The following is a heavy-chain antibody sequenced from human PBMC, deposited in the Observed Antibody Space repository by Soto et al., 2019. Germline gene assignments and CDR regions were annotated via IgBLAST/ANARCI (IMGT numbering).Heavy chain of an antibody. CDR3: ALINECSRTDCYLASFDP. V-gene: IGHV2-26*01. D-gene: IGHD2-21*02. CDR2: SFSSDDK. Sequence: GTLRESGTVLVKPTETLTLTCTVSGLSLSKGNLGVSWIRQPPWKALERLAHSFSSDDKSYITSLRSILTISKDTSRSQLVLTMTNLDPMDSATYYCALINECSRTDCYLASFDPWGQGTLVTVSS. CDR1: GLSLSKGNLG. J-gene: IGHJ5*02.